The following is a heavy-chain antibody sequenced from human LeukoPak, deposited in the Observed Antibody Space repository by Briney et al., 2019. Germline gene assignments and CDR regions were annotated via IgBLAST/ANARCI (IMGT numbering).Heavy chain of an antibody. CDR2: IYTSGST. V-gene: IGHV4-4*07. D-gene: IGHD3-22*01. Sequence: SETLSLTCTVSGGSISSYYWSWIRQPAGKGLEWFGRIYTSGSTNYNPSLQSRVTISVDTSKNQFSLRLSSVTAADTAVYYCALGYYDSSGYLGAHFDYWGQGTLVTVSS. J-gene: IGHJ4*02. CDR3: ALGYYDSSGYLGAHFDY. CDR1: GGSISSYY.